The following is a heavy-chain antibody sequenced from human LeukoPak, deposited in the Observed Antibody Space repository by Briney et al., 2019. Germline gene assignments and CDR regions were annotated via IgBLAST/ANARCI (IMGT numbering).Heavy chain of an antibody. CDR3: ARVPGSLKQYFDY. V-gene: IGHV4-31*03. CDR1: GGSISSGGYY. Sequence: PSETLSLTCTVSGGSISSGGYYWSWIRQHPGKGLEWIGYIYYSGSTYYNPSLKSRVTISVDTSKNQFSLKLSSVTAADTAVYYCARVPGSLKQYFDYWGQGTLVTVSS. J-gene: IGHJ4*02. D-gene: IGHD1-26*01. CDR2: IYYSGST.